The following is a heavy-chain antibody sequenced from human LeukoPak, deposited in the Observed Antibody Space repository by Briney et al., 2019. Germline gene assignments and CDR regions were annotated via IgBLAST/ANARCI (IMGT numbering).Heavy chain of an antibody. D-gene: IGHD6-6*01. V-gene: IGHV1-69*02. CDR1: GGTFSSYT. Sequence: GASVKVSCKASGGTFSSYTINWVRQAPGQGLEWMGRIIPILGIANYAQKFQGRVTITADKSTSTVYMELSSLRSEDTAVYYCASGYSSSSAYFDYWGQGTLVTVSS. CDR3: ASGYSSSSAYFDY. CDR2: IIPILGIA. J-gene: IGHJ4*02.